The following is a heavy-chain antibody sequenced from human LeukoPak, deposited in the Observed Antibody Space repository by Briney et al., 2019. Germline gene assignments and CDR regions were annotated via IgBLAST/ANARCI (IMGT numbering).Heavy chain of an antibody. CDR2: INHDGSST. Sequence: PGGSLRLSCAASGFTLSSYWMHWVRQAPGKGLVWVSRINHDGSSTTYADSVKGRFTISRDNAKNTLYLQMNSLRAEDTAVYYCARGSYGSGSHRYFDLWGRGTLVTVSS. J-gene: IGHJ2*01. V-gene: IGHV3-74*01. CDR3: ARGSYGSGSHRYFDL. D-gene: IGHD3-10*01. CDR1: GFTLSSYW.